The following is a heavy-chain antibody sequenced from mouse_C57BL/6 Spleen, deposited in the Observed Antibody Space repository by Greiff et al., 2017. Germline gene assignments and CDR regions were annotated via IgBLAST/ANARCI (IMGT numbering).Heavy chain of an antibody. Sequence: QVQLQQPGAELVKPGASVKLSCKASGYTFTSYWMHWVKQRPGRGLAWIGRIDPYSGGTKYNEKFKSKATLTVDKPSSTAYMQLSRLASEDSEVYYCARGGYHFDYWGQGTTLTVSS. V-gene: IGHV1-72*01. CDR1: GYTFTSYW. CDR3: ARGGYHFDY. CDR2: IDPYSGGT. D-gene: IGHD3-1*01. J-gene: IGHJ2*01.